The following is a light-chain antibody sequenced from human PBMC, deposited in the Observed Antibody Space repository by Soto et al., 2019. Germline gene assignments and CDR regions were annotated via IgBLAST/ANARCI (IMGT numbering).Light chain of an antibody. CDR2: SNN. V-gene: IGLV1-44*01. J-gene: IGLJ1*01. CDR1: SSNIGSNT. CDR3: AAWDDSLNGDV. Sequence: QAVLTQPPSASGTPGQRVTISCSGSSSNIGSNTVNWYQQLPGTAPKLLIYSNNQRPSGVPDRFSGSKSGTSASLAISGLQSEDEADYYCAAWDDSLNGDVFGTGTKRTV.